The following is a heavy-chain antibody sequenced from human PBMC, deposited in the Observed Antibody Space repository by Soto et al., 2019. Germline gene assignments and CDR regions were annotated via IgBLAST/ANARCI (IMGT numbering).Heavy chain of an antibody. CDR2: ISGSGGNT. J-gene: IGHJ4*02. D-gene: IGHD2-2*01. CDR3: AKDAVVSPPIRGCFDS. V-gene: IGHV3-23*01. CDR1: GFTFSDYA. Sequence: GGSLRLSCAASGFTFSDYAMTWVRQAPGKGLEWVSGISGSGGNTYYADSVKGRFTISRDNSRNTLFLQMGSLRAEDTAVYYCAKDAVVSPPIRGCFDSWGTGTLVTVYS.